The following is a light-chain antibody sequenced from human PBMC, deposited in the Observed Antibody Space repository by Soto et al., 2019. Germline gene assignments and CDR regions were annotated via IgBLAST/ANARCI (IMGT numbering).Light chain of an antibody. J-gene: IGLJ1*01. CDR2: TNS. Sequence: QAVVTQPPSASGTPGQRVIISCSGSSSNIGSNPVNWYRQLPGTAPKLLIYTNSQRPSGVPDRFSGSKSGTSASLAISGLQSEDEADYYCAAWDDSLNAYVFGTGTKVTVL. CDR1: SSNIGSNP. V-gene: IGLV1-44*01. CDR3: AAWDDSLNAYV.